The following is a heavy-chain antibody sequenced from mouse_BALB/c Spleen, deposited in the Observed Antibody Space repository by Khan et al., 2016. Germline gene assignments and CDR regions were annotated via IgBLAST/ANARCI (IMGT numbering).Heavy chain of an antibody. CDR1: GFTFTDYY. CDR2: IRNKANGYTT. CDR3: ARDGYYPYAMDY. V-gene: IGHV7-3*02. J-gene: IGHJ4*01. D-gene: IGHD2-3*01. Sequence: EVELVESGGDLVQPGGSLRLSCATSGFTFTDYYMSWVRQPPGKALEWLGFIRNKANGYTTEYSASVKGRFTISRDNSQSILYLQMNTLRAEDSATYYCARDGYYPYAMDYWGQRTSVTVSS.